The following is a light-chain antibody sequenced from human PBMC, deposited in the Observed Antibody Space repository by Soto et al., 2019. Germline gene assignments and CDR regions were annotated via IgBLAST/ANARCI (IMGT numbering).Light chain of an antibody. J-gene: IGLJ2*01. CDR2: DVS. CDR3: SSYTSHTIVV. CDR1: SSDVGGYNS. Sequence: QSALPQPASVSGSPGQSITISCTGASSDVGGYNSVSCYQQHPGKAPKLMIYDVSNRPSGVSNRSSGSNSANTASVTISGLHAEDEADYYCSSYTSHTIVVFGRGTKLTVL. V-gene: IGLV2-14*01.